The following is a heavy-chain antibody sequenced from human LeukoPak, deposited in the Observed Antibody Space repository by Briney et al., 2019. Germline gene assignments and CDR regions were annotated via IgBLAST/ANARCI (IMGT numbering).Heavy chain of an antibody. V-gene: IGHV3-21*01. D-gene: IGHD3-10*01. CDR2: ISSSRSYI. CDR1: EFTFTSYE. Sequence: NPGGSLRLSCAASEFTFTSYELNWVRQAPGKGLEWVSTISSSRSYIYYADSVKGRFTISRDNAKNSLYLQMNSLRAEDTAVYYCARDRGGSGTYFDYWGQGTLVTVSS. J-gene: IGHJ4*02. CDR3: ARDRGGSGTYFDY.